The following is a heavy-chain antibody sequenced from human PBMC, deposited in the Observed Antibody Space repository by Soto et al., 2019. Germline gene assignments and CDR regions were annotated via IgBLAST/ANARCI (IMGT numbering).Heavy chain of an antibody. CDR3: AKGTLRYFDWLRS. D-gene: IGHD3-9*01. CDR1: GFTFSSYA. J-gene: IGHJ5*02. V-gene: IGHV3-23*01. Sequence: GGSLRLSCTASGFTFSSYAMTWVRQAPGKGLEWVSAISGSGDNTYYADSVTDRFTISRDNSKNTLYLQMNSLSPEDTALYYCAKGTLRYFDWLRSWGQGTLVTVSS. CDR2: ISGSGDNT.